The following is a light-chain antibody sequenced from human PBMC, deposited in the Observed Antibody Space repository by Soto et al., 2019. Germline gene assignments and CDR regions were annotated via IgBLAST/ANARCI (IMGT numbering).Light chain of an antibody. CDR2: KAS. Sequence: DIPMTQSPSTLSASVGDSVSINCRASQSISAWLAWYQQKPGKAPRLLIYKASTLEIGVPSRFSGSGSGTEFNLTISSLQPDDVAIYYCQQYNDYSWTFGQGTKVDLK. CDR1: QSISAW. J-gene: IGKJ1*01. CDR3: QQYNDYSWT. V-gene: IGKV1-5*03.